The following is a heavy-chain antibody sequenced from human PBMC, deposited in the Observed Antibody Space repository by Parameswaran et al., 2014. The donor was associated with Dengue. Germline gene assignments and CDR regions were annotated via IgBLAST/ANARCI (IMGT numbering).Heavy chain of an antibody. CDR3: ARIKYNWNDGGEGWFDP. V-gene: IGHV2-26*01. Sequence: WIRQPPGKALEWLAHIFSNDEKSYSTSLKSRLTISKDTSKSQVVLTMTNMDPVDTATYYCARIKYNWNDGGEGWFDPWGQGTLVTVSS. J-gene: IGHJ5*02. CDR2: IFSNDEK. D-gene: IGHD1-1*01.